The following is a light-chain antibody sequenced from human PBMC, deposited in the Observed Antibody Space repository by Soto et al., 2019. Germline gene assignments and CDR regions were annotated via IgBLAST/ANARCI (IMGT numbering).Light chain of an antibody. J-gene: IGLJ1*01. V-gene: IGLV1-40*01. Sequence: QSVLTQPPSVSGAPGQRVTISCTGRSSNIGAGYDVHWYQQLPGTAPKLLIYGNSNRPSGVPDRFSGSKSGTSASLAITGLQAEDEADYYRQSYDSSLSGPLWGFGTGTKLTVL. CDR2: GNS. CDR3: QSYDSSLSGPLWG. CDR1: SSNIGAGYD.